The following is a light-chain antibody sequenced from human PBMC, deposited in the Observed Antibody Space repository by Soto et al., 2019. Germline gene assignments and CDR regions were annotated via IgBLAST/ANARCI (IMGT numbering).Light chain of an antibody. CDR3: RQSYSTLTST. Sequence: DIQMTQSPSSLSASVGDRVTITCRASQSISSYLNWYQQKPGKAPKLLIYAASSLQSGVPSRFSGSGSGTDFTLTISSLQPEDFATYYCRQSYSTLTSTFGQGTNVEIK. J-gene: IGKJ1*01. V-gene: IGKV1-39*01. CDR1: QSISSY. CDR2: AAS.